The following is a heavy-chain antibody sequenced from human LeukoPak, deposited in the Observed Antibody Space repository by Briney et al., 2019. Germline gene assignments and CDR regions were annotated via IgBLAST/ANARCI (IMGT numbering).Heavy chain of an antibody. J-gene: IGHJ4*02. Sequence: ASVKVSCKASGYTFSNYAIHWVRQAPGQRLEWMGWINSGNGNTKYLQELQGRVAITTDTSASTAYMELSSLRSDGTAVYYCAREWLSSGDSHYSHWGQGTLVTVSS. CDR3: AREWLSSGDSHYSH. CDR1: GYTFSNYA. V-gene: IGHV1-3*01. D-gene: IGHD2-15*01. CDR2: INSGNGNT.